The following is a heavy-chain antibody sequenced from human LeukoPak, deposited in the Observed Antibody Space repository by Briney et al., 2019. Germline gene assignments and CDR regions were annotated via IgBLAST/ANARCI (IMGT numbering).Heavy chain of an antibody. CDR2: ISAYNGNT. CDR3: ARGMYYYDSSGYYSTWDYFDY. D-gene: IGHD3-22*01. Sequence: ASVKVSCKASGYTFTSYGISWVRQAPGQGLEWMGWISAYNGNTNYAQKLQGRVTMTTDTSTSTAYMELRSLRSDDTAVYYCARGMYYYDSSGYYSTWDYFDYWGQGTLVTVSS. J-gene: IGHJ4*02. V-gene: IGHV1-18*01. CDR1: GYTFTSYG.